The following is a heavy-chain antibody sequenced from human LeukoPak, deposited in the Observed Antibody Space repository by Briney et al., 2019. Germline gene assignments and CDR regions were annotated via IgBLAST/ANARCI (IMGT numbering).Heavy chain of an antibody. CDR3: ARFIVVVVASKPTGAFDI. J-gene: IGHJ3*02. V-gene: IGHV4-59*08. CDR2: IYYSGST. D-gene: IGHD2-15*01. Sequence: PSETLSLTCTVSGGSISSYYWSWIRQPPGKGLEWIGYIYYSGSTNYNPSLKSRVTISVDTSKNQFSLKLSSVTAADTAVYYCARFIVVVVASKPTGAFDIWGQGTMVTVSS. CDR1: GGSISSYY.